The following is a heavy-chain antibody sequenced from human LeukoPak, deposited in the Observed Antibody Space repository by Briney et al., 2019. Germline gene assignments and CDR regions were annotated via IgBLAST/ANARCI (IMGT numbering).Heavy chain of an antibody. CDR2: ISGSGGST. CDR1: GFTFSSYA. Sequence: GGSLRLSCAASGFTFSSYAMSWVRQAPGKGLEWVSAISGSGGSTYYADSVKGRFTISRDNSKNTLYLQMNSLRAEDTAVYYCAKVDSSSWYWGDFDYWGQGTLVTVSS. J-gene: IGHJ4*02. V-gene: IGHV3-23*01. D-gene: IGHD6-13*01. CDR3: AKVDSSSWYWGDFDY.